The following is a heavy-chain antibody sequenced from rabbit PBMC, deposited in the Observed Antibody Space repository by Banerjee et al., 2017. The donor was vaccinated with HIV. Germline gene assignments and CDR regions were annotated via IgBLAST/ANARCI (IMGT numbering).Heavy chain of an antibody. CDR2: IYGGDGST. CDR1: GFDFSSNA. Sequence: QEQLVESGGGLVQPEGSLTLTCKASGFDFSSNAMCWVRQAPGKGLEWIGCIYGGDGSTYHASWAKGRFTCSKASSTTVTLQMTSLTAADTATYFCARDLAGVIGWNFDLWGQGTLVTVS. CDR3: ARDLAGVIGWNFDL. J-gene: IGHJ4*01. D-gene: IGHD4-1*01. V-gene: IGHV1S47*01.